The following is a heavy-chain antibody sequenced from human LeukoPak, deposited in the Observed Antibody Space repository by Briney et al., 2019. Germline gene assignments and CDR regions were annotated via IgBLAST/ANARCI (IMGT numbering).Heavy chain of an antibody. D-gene: IGHD6-13*01. CDR1: GGTFSSYA. V-gene: IGHV1-69*05. CDR3: ARDRGIASGIAAAGTALGYYYYYMDV. J-gene: IGHJ6*03. Sequence: SVKVSCKASGGTFSSYAISWVRQAPGQGLEWMGGIIPIFGTANYAQKFQGRVTITTDESTNTAYMELSSLRSEDTAVYYCARDRGIASGIAAAGTALGYYYYYMDVWGKGTTVTVSS. CDR2: IIPIFGTA.